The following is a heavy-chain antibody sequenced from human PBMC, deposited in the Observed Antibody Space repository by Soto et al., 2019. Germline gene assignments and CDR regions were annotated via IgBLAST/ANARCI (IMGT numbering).Heavy chain of an antibody. D-gene: IGHD2-21*02. J-gene: IGHJ4*02. V-gene: IGHV3-30-3*01. CDR2: ISYDGSNK. Sequence: QVQLVESGGGVVQPGRSLRLSCAASGFTFSSYAMHWVRQAPGKGLEWVAVISYDGSNKYYADSVKGRFTISRDNSKNTLYLQMNSLRAEDTAVYYCARETCGGDCYSDYWGQGTLVTVSS. CDR1: GFTFSSYA. CDR3: ARETCGGDCYSDY.